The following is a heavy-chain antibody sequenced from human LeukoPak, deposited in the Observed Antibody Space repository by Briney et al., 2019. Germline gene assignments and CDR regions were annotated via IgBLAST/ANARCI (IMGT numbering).Heavy chain of an antibody. CDR1: GFTFSSYV. D-gene: IGHD6-13*01. Sequence: GGSLRLSCAASGFTFSSYVMSWVRQAPGKGLEWVSAISGVGDTTYYADSVKGRFTISRDNSKNTLYLQMNSLRAEDTAVCYCAKTYSSSWSTDYWGQGTLVTVSS. CDR3: AKTYSSSWSTDY. V-gene: IGHV3-23*01. CDR2: ISGVGDTT. J-gene: IGHJ4*02.